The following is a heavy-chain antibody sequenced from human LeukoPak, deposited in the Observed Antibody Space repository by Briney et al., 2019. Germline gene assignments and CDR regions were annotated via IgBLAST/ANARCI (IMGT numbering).Heavy chain of an antibody. CDR3: ARGAYSSSWFPKRPVNQDGMDV. CDR1: GFTFSSYG. Sequence: PGGSLRLSCAASGFTFSSYGMHWVRQAPGKGLEWVAVISGSGGSTYYADSVKGRFTISRDNAKNSLYLQMNSLRAEDTAVYYCARGAYSSSWFPKRPVNQDGMDVWGQGTTVTVSS. V-gene: IGHV3-21*01. CDR2: ISGSGGST. J-gene: IGHJ6*02. D-gene: IGHD6-13*01.